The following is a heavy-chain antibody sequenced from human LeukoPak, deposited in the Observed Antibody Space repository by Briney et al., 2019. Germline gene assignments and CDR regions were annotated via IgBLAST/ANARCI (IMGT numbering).Heavy chain of an antibody. CDR1: GFTFSSYS. CDR3: AREIGAACSSTSCYKPPSFYYYYYYMDV. V-gene: IGHV3-21*01. Sequence: PGGSLRLSCAASGFTFSSYSMNWVRQAPGKGLEWVSSISSSSSYIYYADSVKGRFTISRDNAKNSLYLQMNSLRAEDTAVYYCAREIGAACSSTSCYKPPSFYYYYYYMDVWGKGTTVTVSS. D-gene: IGHD2-2*02. CDR2: ISSSSSYI. J-gene: IGHJ6*03.